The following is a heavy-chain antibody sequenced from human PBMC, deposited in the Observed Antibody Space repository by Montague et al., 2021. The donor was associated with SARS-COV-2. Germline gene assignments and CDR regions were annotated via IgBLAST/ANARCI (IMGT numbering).Heavy chain of an antibody. Sequence: SLRLSCAASGFTFSSYSMHWVRQAPGKGLEWVTVISYDGINKYYTDSVKGRFTISRDNSKNTLYLQMNSLRPEDTAVYYCARVRYCSSTSCYNVYYGMDVWGQGTTVTVSS. D-gene: IGHD2-2*02. CDR1: GFTFSSYS. CDR2: ISYDGINK. V-gene: IGHV3-30*04. CDR3: ARVRYCSSTSCYNVYYGMDV. J-gene: IGHJ6*02.